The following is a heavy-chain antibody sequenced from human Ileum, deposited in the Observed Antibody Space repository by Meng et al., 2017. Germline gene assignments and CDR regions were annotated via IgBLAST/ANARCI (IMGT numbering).Heavy chain of an antibody. Sequence: GESLKISCAASGFSFGSYEMNWVRQAPGKGLEWISYISNDGTSIYYADSVKGRVDISRDNAKSSLYLHMIRLRAEDTALYYCVRDGGTVLRGVRRSSFDSWGQGTLVTVSS. J-gene: IGHJ4*02. CDR2: ISNDGTSI. CDR1: GFSFGSYE. V-gene: IGHV3-48*03. D-gene: IGHD3-10*01. CDR3: VRDGGTVLRGVRRSSFDS.